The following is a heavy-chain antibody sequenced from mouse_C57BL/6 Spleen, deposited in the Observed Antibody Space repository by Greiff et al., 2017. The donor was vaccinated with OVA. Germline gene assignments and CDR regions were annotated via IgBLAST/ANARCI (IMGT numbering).Heavy chain of an antibody. V-gene: IGHV7-1*01. Sequence: EVKLMESGGGLVQSGRSLRLSCATSGFTFSDFYMEWVRQAPGKGLEWIAASRNKANDYTTEYSASVKGRFIVSRDTSQSILYLQMNALRAEDTAIYYCARDARTYYYGSSHWYFDVWGTGTTVTVSS. D-gene: IGHD1-1*01. J-gene: IGHJ1*03. CDR3: ARDARTYYYGSSHWYFDV. CDR2: SRNKANDYTT. CDR1: GFTFSDFY.